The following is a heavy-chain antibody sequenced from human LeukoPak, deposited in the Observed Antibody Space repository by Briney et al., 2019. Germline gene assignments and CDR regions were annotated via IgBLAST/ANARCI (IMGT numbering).Heavy chain of an antibody. V-gene: IGHV3-9*03. Sequence: PGGSLRLSCAASGFTFDDYAMHWVRQAPGKGLEWVSGISWNSGSIGYADSVKGRFTISRDNAKNSLYLQMNSLRAEDMALYYCAKDIGGEMWDAFDIWGQGTMVTVSS. CDR2: ISWNSGSI. J-gene: IGHJ3*02. CDR1: GFTFDDYA. D-gene: IGHD3-16*01. CDR3: AKDIGGEMWDAFDI.